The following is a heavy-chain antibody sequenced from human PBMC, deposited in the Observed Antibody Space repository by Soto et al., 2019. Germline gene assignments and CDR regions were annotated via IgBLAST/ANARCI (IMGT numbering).Heavy chain of an antibody. CDR3: AREFHCSSTSCYGGKAMFKNYYYGREV. J-gene: IGHJ6*02. V-gene: IGHV1-69*13. CDR1: GYTFTSYY. CDR2: IIPIFGTA. D-gene: IGHD2-2*01. Sequence: VKVSCKASGYTFTSYYMHWVRQAPGQGLEWMGGIIPIFGTANYAQKFQGRVTITADESTSTAYMELSSLRSEDTAVYYCAREFHCSSTSCYGGKAMFKNYYYGREVWAKGPRSPSP.